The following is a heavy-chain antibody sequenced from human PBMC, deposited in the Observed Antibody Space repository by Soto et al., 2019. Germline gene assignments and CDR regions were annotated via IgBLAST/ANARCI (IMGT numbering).Heavy chain of an antibody. D-gene: IGHD3-22*01. CDR3: AKGRESSGSYRPFDY. V-gene: IGHV3-23*01. J-gene: IGHJ4*02. CDR2: ISGGGVAT. Sequence: EVQVLESGGGLGQPGGSLRLSCAASGFTFSSYAMSWVRQAPGKGLEWVSAISGGGVATNYADSVKGRFTISRDNSKNTLYLQMNSLRAEDTAVYYCAKGRESSGSYRPFDYWSQGTLVTVSS. CDR1: GFTFSSYA.